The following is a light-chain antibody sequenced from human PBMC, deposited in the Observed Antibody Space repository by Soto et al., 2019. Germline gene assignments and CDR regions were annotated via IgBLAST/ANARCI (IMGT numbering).Light chain of an antibody. V-gene: IGKV4-1*01. CDR3: QQYYSTPNT. CDR1: QSVIYSFNSKNY. CDR2: WAS. Sequence: DIVMTQSPDSLAVSLGERATINCKSSQSVIYSFNSKNYLAWYQQKPGQPPKLLIYWASTRESGVPDRFSGSGSGIDFTLTISSLQAEDVAVYYCQQYYSTPNTFGQGTKVEIK. J-gene: IGKJ1*01.